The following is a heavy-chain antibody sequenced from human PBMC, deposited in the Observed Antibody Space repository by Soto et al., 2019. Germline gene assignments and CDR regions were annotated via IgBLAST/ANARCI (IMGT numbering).Heavy chain of an antibody. Sequence: GGSLRLSCAASGCTFSSYSMNWVRQAPGKGLEWVSSISSSSSYIYYADSVKGRFTMSRDNAKNSLYLQMNSLRAEDKAVYYCAPVPPMYYDFSSAYLNGIGVWGQGTTV. D-gene: IGHD3-3*01. CDR3: APVPPMYYDFSSAYLNGIGV. V-gene: IGHV3-21*01. J-gene: IGHJ6*02. CDR1: GCTFSSYS. CDR2: ISSSSSYI.